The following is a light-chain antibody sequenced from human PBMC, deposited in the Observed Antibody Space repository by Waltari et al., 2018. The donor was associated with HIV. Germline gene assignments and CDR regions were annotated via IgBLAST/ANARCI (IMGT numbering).Light chain of an antibody. Sequence: QSALTQPASVSGSLGQSVNMSCSGIDSDVGKYDFVSWYQHDPGHPPHLIIYDVNTRPSGDSLRFACSKSGNAASLTTSRLPAEDAADYYCCSYAGGPFVFGSGT. V-gene: IGLV2-23*02. CDR2: DVN. CDR3: CSYAGGPFV. CDR1: DSDVGKYDF. J-gene: IGLJ1*01.